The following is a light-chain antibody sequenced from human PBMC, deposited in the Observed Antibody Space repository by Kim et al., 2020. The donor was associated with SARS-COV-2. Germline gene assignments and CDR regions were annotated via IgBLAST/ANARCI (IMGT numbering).Light chain of an antibody. V-gene: IGKV1-5*03. J-gene: IGKJ4*01. CDR1: QSISSW. Sequence: ASVGDRVTSTCRASQSISSWLAWYQQKPGKAPDLLIYKASNLESGVPSRFSGSGSGTEFTLTISSLQPDDFATYYCQQYNSSPLTFGGGTKVDIK. CDR3: QQYNSSPLT. CDR2: KAS.